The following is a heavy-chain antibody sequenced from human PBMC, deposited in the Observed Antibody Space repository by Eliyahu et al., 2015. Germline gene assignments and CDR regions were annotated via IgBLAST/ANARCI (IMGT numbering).Heavy chain of an antibody. CDR3: AREGRYTRVWGSYRYSPDAFDI. D-gene: IGHD3-16*02. Sequence: QVQLVQSGAEVKKPGSSVKVSCKASGGTFSSYAIXWVRQAPGQGLEWMGGIIPIXGTANYAQKFQGRVTITADESTSTAYMELSSLRSEDTAVYYCAREGRYTRVWGSYRYSPDAFDIWGQGTMVTVSS. J-gene: IGHJ3*02. CDR2: IIPIXGTA. V-gene: IGHV1-69*01. CDR1: GGTFSSYA.